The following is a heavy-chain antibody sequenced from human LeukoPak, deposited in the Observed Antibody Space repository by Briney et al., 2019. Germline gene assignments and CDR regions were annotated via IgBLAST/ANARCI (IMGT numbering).Heavy chain of an antibody. CDR2: IVVGSGNT. CDR1: GFTFTSSA. D-gene: IGHD5-18*01. V-gene: IGHV1-58*01. CDR3: AAHPGYSYGKPYYGMDV. Sequence: SVKVSCKASGFTFTSSAVQWVRQARGQRLEWIGWIVVGSGNTNYAQKFQERVTITRDMSTSTAYMELSSLRSEDTAVYYCAAHPGYSYGKPYYGMDVWSQGTTVTVSS. J-gene: IGHJ6*02.